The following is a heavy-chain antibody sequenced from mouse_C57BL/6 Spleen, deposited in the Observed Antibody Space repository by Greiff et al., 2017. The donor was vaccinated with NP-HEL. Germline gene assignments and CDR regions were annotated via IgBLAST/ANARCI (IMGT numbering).Heavy chain of an antibody. CDR1: GFTFSDYG. CDR2: ISSGSSTI. J-gene: IGHJ4*01. V-gene: IGHV5-17*01. D-gene: IGHD4-1*01. CDR3: ARQDWDYAMDY. Sequence: VHVKQSGGGLVKPGGSLKLSCAASGFTFSDYGMHWVRQAPEKGLEWVAYISSGSSTIYYADTVKGRFTISRDNAKNTLFLQMTSLRSEDTAMYYCARQDWDYAMDYWGQGTSVTVSS.